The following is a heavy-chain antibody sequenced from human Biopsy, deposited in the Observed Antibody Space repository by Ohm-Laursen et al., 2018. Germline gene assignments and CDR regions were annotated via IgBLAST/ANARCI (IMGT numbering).Heavy chain of an antibody. CDR2: ISSDGST. V-gene: IGHV3-74*01. D-gene: IGHD4-17*01. CDR1: GFIFSSAW. J-gene: IGHJ4*02. Sequence: SLRLSCAASGFIFSSAWMHWVRQAPGKGLVWVSCISSDGSTTYADSVKGRFAISRDNVKNTAYLQMNSLRADDTALYYCATDHYGSINYWGQGTLVTVSS. CDR3: ATDHYGSINY.